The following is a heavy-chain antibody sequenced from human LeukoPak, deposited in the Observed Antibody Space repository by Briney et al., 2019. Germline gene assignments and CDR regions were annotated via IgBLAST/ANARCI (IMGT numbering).Heavy chain of an antibody. D-gene: IGHD6-13*01. CDR3: AAGTSWFDP. Sequence: PSETLSLTCSVSGGSISSHYWSWIRQPPGKGLEWIGYIYYSGSTNYNPSLKSRVSISIDTSKTQFSLKLNSVTAADTAVYYCAAGTSWFDPWGQGTLVTVSS. V-gene: IGHV4-59*11. CDR2: IYYSGST. J-gene: IGHJ5*02. CDR1: GGSISSHY.